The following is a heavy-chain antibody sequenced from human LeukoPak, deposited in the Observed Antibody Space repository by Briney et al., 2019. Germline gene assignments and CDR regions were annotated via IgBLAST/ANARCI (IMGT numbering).Heavy chain of an antibody. CDR1: GGTFSSYA. J-gene: IGHJ6*02. Sequence: GASVKVSCKASGGTFSSYAISWVRPAPGQGLEWMGRIIPILGIANYAQKFQGRVTITADKSTSTAYMELSSLRSEDTAVYYCARDAPNIVVVPAATSYYYYGMDVWGQGTTVTVSS. CDR2: IIPILGIA. V-gene: IGHV1-69*04. CDR3: ARDAPNIVVVPAATSYYYYGMDV. D-gene: IGHD2-2*01.